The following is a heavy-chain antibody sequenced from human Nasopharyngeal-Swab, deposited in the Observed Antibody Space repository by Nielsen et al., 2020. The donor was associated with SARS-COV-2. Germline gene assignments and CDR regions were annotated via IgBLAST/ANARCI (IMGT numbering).Heavy chain of an antibody. Sequence: SETLSLTCAVSGGSISSSNWWSGVRQPPGKGLEWSGEIYHSGSTNYNPSLKSRVTISVDKSKNQFSLKLSSVTAADTAVYYCARRDWNYVFDSWGQGTLVTVSS. CDR3: ARRDWNYVFDS. CDR2: IYHSGST. CDR1: GGSISSSNW. D-gene: IGHD1-7*01. V-gene: IGHV4-4*02. J-gene: IGHJ4*02.